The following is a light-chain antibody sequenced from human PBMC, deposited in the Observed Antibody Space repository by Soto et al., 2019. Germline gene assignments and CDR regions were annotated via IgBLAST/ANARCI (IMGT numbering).Light chain of an antibody. J-gene: IGLJ2*01. CDR1: KLGDKY. CDR3: QTWGRGTHVV. CDR2: QDN. Sequence: SYELTQPPAVSVSPGQTVSITCSGDKLGDKYASWYQQKPGQSPVLVIHQDNKRPSGIPERFSGSNSGNTATLTISGTQAMDEAHYYCQTWGRGTHVVFGGGTKVTVL. V-gene: IGLV3-1*01.